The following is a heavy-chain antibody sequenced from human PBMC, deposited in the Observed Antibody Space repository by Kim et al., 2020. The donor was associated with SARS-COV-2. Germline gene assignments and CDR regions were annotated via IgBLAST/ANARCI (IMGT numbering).Heavy chain of an antibody. Sequence: QPPGKGLEWIGEINHSGSTNYNPSLKSRVTISVDTSKNQFSLKLSSVTAADTAVYYCARGLWTLWYFDLWGRGTLVTVSS. V-gene: IGHV4-34*01. D-gene: IGHD3-3*01. CDR2: INHSGST. J-gene: IGHJ2*01. CDR3: ARGLWTLWYFDL.